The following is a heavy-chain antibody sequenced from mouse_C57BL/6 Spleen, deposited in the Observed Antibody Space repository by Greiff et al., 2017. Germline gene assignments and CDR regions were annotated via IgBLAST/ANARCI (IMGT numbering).Heavy chain of an antibody. J-gene: IGHJ2*01. CDR2: ISSGSGTI. CDR3: ARPGYYFDD. CDR1: GFTFSDYG. V-gene: IGHV5-17*01. Sequence: EVKVVESGGGLVKPGGSLKLSCAASGFTFSDYGMHWVRQAPEKGLEWVAYISSGSGTIYYADPVKGRFTISRDNAKKTLFLQMTSLRSEDTAMYYCARPGYYFDDWGQGTTLTVSS. D-gene: IGHD2-2*01.